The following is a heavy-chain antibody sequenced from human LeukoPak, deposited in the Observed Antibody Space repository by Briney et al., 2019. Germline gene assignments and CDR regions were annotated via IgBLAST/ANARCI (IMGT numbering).Heavy chain of an antibody. J-gene: IGHJ4*02. CDR1: GFFFTGYW. CDR2: IYPDDSDT. D-gene: IGHD3-9*01. V-gene: IGHV5-51*01. CDR3: ARLAGNYIDY. Sequence: GESLKISCKTSGFFFTGYWIGWVRQMPGKGLEWMGIIYPDDSDTRYSPSFQGQVTVSADKSTSTAYLQWSSLKASDTAMYYCARLAGNYIDYWGQGTLVTVSS.